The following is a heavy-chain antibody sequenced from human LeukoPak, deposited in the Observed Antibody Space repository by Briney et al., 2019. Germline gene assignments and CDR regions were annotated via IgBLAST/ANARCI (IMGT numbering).Heavy chain of an antibody. CDR3: ARRTTVVTINPKTVDY. CDR2: INEDGSAK. Sequence: PGGSLRLSCAASGFTVSSNYMSWVRQAPGKGLEWVGNINEDGSAKYYVDSLKGRFTISRDNAKNSLFLHMDSLRAEDTAVYYCARRTTVVTINPKTVDYWGQGALVTVSS. D-gene: IGHD4-23*01. CDR1: GFTVSSNY. J-gene: IGHJ4*02. V-gene: IGHV3-7*03.